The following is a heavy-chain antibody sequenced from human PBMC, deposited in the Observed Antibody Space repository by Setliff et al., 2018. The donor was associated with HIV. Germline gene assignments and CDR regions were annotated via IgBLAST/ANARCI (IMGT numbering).Heavy chain of an antibody. CDR3: ARGLSIFGVATPGFYSFMDV. J-gene: IGHJ6*03. CDR1: GGSISSSSYY. V-gene: IGHV4-39*01. CDR2: INHSGSA. D-gene: IGHD3-3*01. Sequence: SETLSLTCAVSGGSISSSSYYWGWIRQPPGKGLEWIGEINHSGSANFSPSLKSRVTISVDRSKEQFSLKLSSVTAADTAVYYCARGLSIFGVATPGFYSFMDVWGKGTTVTVS.